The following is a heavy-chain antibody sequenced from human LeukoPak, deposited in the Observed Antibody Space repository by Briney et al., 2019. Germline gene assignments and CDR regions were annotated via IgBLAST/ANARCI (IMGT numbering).Heavy chain of an antibody. CDR3: ARDGGIAAAGRFDP. D-gene: IGHD6-13*01. CDR1: GYTFTDYY. V-gene: IGHV1-2*02. CDR2: INPNSGGT. J-gene: IGHJ5*02. Sequence: ASVKVSCKASGYTFTDYYMHWVRQAPGQGLEWMGWINPNSGGTNYAQKFQGRVTMTRDTSINTAYMELSRLRSEDTAVYYCARDGGIAAAGRFDPWGRGTLVTVSS.